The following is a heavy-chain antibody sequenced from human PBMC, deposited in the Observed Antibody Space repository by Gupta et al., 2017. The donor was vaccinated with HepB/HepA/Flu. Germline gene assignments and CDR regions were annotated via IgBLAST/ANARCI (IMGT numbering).Heavy chain of an antibody. J-gene: IGHJ4*02. CDR3: AKDYRSSSGSPFDY. Sequence: EVQLVESGGGLVQPGRSMRLSCAASGFTFDDYAMIWVRQAPGKGLEWVSGISWNSGSIGYADSVKGRFTISRDNAKNSLYLQMNSLRAEDTALYYCAKDYRSSSGSPFDYWGQGTLVTVSS. D-gene: IGHD6-6*01. V-gene: IGHV3-9*01. CDR2: ISWNSGSI. CDR1: GFTFDDYA.